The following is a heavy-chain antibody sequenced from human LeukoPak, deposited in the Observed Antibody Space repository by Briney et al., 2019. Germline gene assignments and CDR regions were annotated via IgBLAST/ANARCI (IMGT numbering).Heavy chain of an antibody. J-gene: IGHJ4*02. Sequence: SETLSLTWAVSGDSITSSYWNWVRQSPEKGLEWIGFVYHSGTTSYNPSLKSRVSMSLDTSQNHFSLRLTSVTAADTATYYCARARGRNCCLLEYWGQGLPVTVSS. V-gene: IGHV4-59*01. CDR3: ARARGRNCCLLEY. D-gene: IGHD1-14*01. CDR1: GDSITSSY. CDR2: VYHSGTT.